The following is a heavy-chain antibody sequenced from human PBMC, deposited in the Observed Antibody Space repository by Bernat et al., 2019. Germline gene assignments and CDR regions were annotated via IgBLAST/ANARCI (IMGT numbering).Heavy chain of an antibody. D-gene: IGHD3-16*02. CDR3: AKDVDYDYIWGSYRYSGGIDY. V-gene: IGHV3-30*18. Sequence: QVQLVESGGGVVQPGRSLRLSCAASGFTFSSYGMHWVRQAPGKGLEWVAVISYDGSNKYYADSVKGRFTISRDNSKNTLYLQMNSLRAEDTAVYYCAKDVDYDYIWGSYRYSGGIDYWGQGTMVTVYS. CDR2: ISYDGSNK. CDR1: GFTFSSYG. J-gene: IGHJ4*02.